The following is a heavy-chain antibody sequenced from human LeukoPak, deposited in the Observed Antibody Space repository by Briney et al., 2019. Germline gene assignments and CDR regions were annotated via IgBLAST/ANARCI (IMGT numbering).Heavy chain of an antibody. CDR3: ARPRTVIYDAFDI. Sequence: PGGSLRLSCAASGFTFSSYSMNWVRQAPGKGLEWVSSISSSSSYIYYADSVKGRFTISRDNAKNSLYLQINSLRAEDTAVYYCARPRTVIYDAFDIWGQGTMVTVSS. D-gene: IGHD3-16*02. CDR1: GFTFSSYS. CDR2: ISSSSSYI. V-gene: IGHV3-21*01. J-gene: IGHJ3*02.